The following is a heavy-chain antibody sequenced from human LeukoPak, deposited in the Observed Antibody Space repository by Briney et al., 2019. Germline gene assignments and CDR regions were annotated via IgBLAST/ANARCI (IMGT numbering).Heavy chain of an antibody. D-gene: IGHD6-6*01. V-gene: IGHV4-39*01. Sequence: PSETLSLTCSVSGTSISSSVYFWGGIRQSPGKGLQWIGSIHYSGSTFYNPSLKSRVTISQDTSKDQFSLKLTSVTAADTAVYYCAALDSSSGWFDPWGRGILVTVSS. CDR1: GTSISSSVYF. J-gene: IGHJ5*02. CDR3: AALDSSSGWFDP. CDR2: IHYSGST.